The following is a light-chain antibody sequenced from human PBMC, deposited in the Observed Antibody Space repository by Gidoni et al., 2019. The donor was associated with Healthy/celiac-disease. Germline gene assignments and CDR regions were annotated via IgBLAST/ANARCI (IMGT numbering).Light chain of an antibody. CDR3: QQRSNWPPGST. Sequence: ECVLTQSPATLSLSPGERATLTCRASQSVSSYLAWSQQKPGQAPRLLIYDSSNRATGIPARFSGSGSGTDFTLTISSLEPEDFAVYYCQQRSNWPPGSTFGPGTKVDIK. CDR1: QSVSSY. J-gene: IGKJ3*01. V-gene: IGKV3-11*01. CDR2: DSS.